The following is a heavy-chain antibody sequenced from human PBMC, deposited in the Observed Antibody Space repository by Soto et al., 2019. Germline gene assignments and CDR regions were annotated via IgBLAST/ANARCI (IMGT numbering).Heavy chain of an antibody. CDR2: ISAYNGNT. V-gene: IGHV1-18*04. J-gene: IGHJ6*02. D-gene: IGHD3-3*01. CDR1: GYTFTSYG. Sequence: ASVKVSCKASGYTFTSYGISWVRQAPGQGLEWMGWISAYNGNTNYAQKLQGRVTMTTDTSTSTAYMELRSLRSDDTAVYYCARDHRITIFGVVTPVYGMDVWGQGTTVTVSS. CDR3: ARDHRITIFGVVTPVYGMDV.